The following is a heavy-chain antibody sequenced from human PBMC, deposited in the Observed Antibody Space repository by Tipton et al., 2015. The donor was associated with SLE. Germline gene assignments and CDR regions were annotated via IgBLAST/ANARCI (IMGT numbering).Heavy chain of an antibody. Sequence: LRLSCTVSGGSISSNYWSWIRQPPGKGLEWIGYIYYSGSTNYNPSLKSRVTISVDTSKNQFSLKLSSVTAADTAVYYCARAVNWGLFDYWGQGTLVTVSS. CDR1: GGSISSNY. J-gene: IGHJ4*02. V-gene: IGHV4-59*01. CDR3: ARAVNWGLFDY. D-gene: IGHD7-27*01. CDR2: IYYSGST.